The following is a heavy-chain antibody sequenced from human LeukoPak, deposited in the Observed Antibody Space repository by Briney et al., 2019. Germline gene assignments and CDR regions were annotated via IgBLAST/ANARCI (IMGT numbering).Heavy chain of an antibody. CDR2: IRYDGSNK. CDR3: AKGMGTYYYDSSAFDY. Sequence: GGSLRLSCAASGFTFSSYGMHWVRQAPGKGLEWVAFIRYDGSNKYYADSVKGRFTISRDNSKNTLYLQMNSLRAEDTAVYYCAKGMGTYYYDSSAFDYWGQGTLVTVSS. CDR1: GFTFSSYG. D-gene: IGHD3-22*01. J-gene: IGHJ4*02. V-gene: IGHV3-30*02.